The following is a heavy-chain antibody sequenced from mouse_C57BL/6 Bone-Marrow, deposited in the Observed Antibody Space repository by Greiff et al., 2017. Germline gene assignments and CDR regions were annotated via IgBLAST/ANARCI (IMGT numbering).Heavy chain of an antibody. CDR3: TRPITTVVAHWYFDV. V-gene: IGHV5-9-1*02. CDR1: GFTFSSYA. J-gene: IGHJ1*03. D-gene: IGHD1-1*01. Sequence: EVQVVESGEGLVKPGGSLKLSCAASGFTFSSYAMSWVRQTPEKRLEWVAYISSGGDYIYYADTVKGRFTISRDNARNTLYLQMSSLKSEDTAMYYCTRPITTVVAHWYFDVWGTGTTVTVSS. CDR2: ISSGGDYI.